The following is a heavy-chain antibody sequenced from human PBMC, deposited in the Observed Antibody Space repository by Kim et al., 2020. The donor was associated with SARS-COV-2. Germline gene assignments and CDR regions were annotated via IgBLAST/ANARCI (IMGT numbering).Heavy chain of an antibody. V-gene: IGHV5-51*01. D-gene: IGHD5-12*01. CDR3: ATSGYSGYEKNFDY. J-gene: IGHJ4*02. Sequence: SPSFQGQVTISADKSISTAYLQWSSLKASDTAMYYCATSGYSGYEKNFDYWGQGTLVTVSS.